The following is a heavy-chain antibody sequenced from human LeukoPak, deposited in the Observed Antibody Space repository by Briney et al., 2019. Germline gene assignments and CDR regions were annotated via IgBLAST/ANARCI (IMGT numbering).Heavy chain of an antibody. D-gene: IGHD3-3*01. V-gene: IGHV5-51*01. Sequence: GESLKISCKGSGYSFTSYWIGWVRQMPGKGLEWMGIIYPGDSDTRYSPSFQGQVTISADKSISTAYLQWSSLKASDTAMYYCASVYYHFWCVYPLGAFDIWGQGIMVTVSS. CDR3: ASVYYHFWCVYPLGAFDI. J-gene: IGHJ3*02. CDR2: IYPGDSDT. CDR1: GYSFTSYW.